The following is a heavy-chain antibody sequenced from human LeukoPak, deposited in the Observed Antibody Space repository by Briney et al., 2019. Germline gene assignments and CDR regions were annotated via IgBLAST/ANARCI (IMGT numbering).Heavy chain of an antibody. CDR3: TRDTHIVVVPAAKGY. Sequence: GGSLRLSCAASGFTFSDYYMSWVRQAPGKGLEWVGFIGSKAYGGTTEYAASVKGRFTISRDDSKSIAYLQMNSLKTEDTAVYYCTRDTHIVVVPAAKGYWGQGTLVTVSS. D-gene: IGHD2-2*01. V-gene: IGHV3-49*04. CDR1: GFTFSDYY. J-gene: IGHJ4*02. CDR2: IGSKAYGGTT.